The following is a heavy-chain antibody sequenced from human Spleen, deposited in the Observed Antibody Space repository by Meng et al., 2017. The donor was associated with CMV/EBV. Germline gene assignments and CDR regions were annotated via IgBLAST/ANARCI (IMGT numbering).Heavy chain of an antibody. CDR3: ARLIIESSSFDY. V-gene: IGHV4-34*01. CDR1: GGSFSDYY. J-gene: IGHJ4*02. D-gene: IGHD3-22*01. Sequence: WAVYGGSFSDYYWSWIRQPPGKGLEWIGEINHSGSTNYNPSLKRRVTISVDTSKKQISVKLSSVTAADTAVYYCARLIIESSSFDYWGQGTLVTVSS. CDR2: INHSGST.